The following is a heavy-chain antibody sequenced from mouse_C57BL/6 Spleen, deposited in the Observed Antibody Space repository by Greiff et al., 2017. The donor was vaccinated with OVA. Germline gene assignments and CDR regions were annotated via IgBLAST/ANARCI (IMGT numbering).Heavy chain of an antibody. J-gene: IGHJ4*01. CDR2: INPNYGTT. Sequence: EVQLQQSGPELVKPGASVKISCKASGYSFTDYNMNWVKQSNGKSLEWIGVINPNYGTTSYNQKFKGTATVTVDHTSSTAYMQLNSLTSEDAAVYYCARRGLDCYYVGAMDYWGQGTSVTVSS. V-gene: IGHV1-39*01. D-gene: IGHD2-3*01. CDR3: ARRGLDCYYVGAMDY. CDR1: GYSFTDYN.